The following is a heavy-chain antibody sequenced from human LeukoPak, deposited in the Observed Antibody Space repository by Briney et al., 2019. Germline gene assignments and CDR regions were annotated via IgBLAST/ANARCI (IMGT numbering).Heavy chain of an antibody. J-gene: IGHJ4*02. D-gene: IGHD3-10*01. Sequence: GGSLRLSCAASGFTFSNAWMSWVRQAPGKGLEWVGRIKSKTDGGTTDYAAPVKGRFTISRDDSKNTLYLQMNSLKTEDTAVYYCTTEGATYYYGSGSFAFDIWGQGTLVTVSS. CDR3: TTEGATYYYGSGSFAFDI. CDR2: IKSKTDGGTT. CDR1: GFTFSNAW. V-gene: IGHV3-15*01.